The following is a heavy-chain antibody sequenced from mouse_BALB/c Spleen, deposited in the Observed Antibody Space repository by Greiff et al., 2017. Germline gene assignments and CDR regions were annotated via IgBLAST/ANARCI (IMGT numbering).Heavy chain of an antibody. D-gene: IGHD2-1*01. CDR1: GFNINDYY. Sequence: EVQLQQSGAELVRSGASVKLSCTASGFNINDYYMHWVKQRPEQGLEWIGWIDPENGDTEYAPKFQGKATMTADTSSNTAYLQLSSLTSEDTAVYYCNHYGNYGAYWGQGTLVTVSA. CDR2: IDPENGDT. V-gene: IGHV14-4*02. CDR3: NHYGNYGAY. J-gene: IGHJ3*01.